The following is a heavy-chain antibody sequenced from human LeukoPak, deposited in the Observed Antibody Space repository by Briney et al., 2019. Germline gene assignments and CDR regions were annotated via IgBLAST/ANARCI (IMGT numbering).Heavy chain of an antibody. D-gene: IGHD6-19*01. CDR1: GFTFSSYG. J-gene: IGHJ6*03. CDR2: ISGSGGST. V-gene: IGHV3-23*01. Sequence: GGSLRLSCAASGFTFSSYGMSWVRQAPGKGLEWVSAISGSGGSTYYADSVKGRFTISRDNSKNTLYLQMNSLRAEDTAVYYCAKAYSSGWYNQYYYYYYYMDVWGKGTTVTISS. CDR3: AKAYSSGWYNQYYYYYYYMDV.